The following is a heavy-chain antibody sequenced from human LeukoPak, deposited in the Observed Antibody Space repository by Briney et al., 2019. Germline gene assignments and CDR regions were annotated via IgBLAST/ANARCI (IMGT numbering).Heavy chain of an antibody. CDR1: GFTVSSNY. CDR3: ARGTLLWFGEPYFDY. J-gene: IGHJ4*02. Sequence: GGSLRLSCAASGFTVSSNYMSWVRQAPGKGLEWVSGIYSGGSTYYADSVKGRFTISRHNSKNTLYLQMNSLRAEDTAVYYCARGTLLWFGEPYFDYWGQGTLVTVSS. CDR2: IYSGGST. D-gene: IGHD3-10*01. V-gene: IGHV3-53*04.